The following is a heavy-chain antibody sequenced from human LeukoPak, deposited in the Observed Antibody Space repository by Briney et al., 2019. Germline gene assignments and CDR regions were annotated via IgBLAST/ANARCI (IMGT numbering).Heavy chain of an antibody. J-gene: IGHJ3*02. CDR2: IYHSGDT. CDR3: ARDRGGRGRLDAFDI. CDR1: GVSITTSNW. V-gene: IGHV4-4*02. Sequence: SETLSLTCAVSGVSITTSNWWIWVRQPPGEGLEWIGEIYHSGDTNYSPSLKSRVTISLDKSTNQFSLRLRSVTAADTAVYYCARDRGGRGRLDAFDIWGQGTMVTVSS. D-gene: IGHD5-12*01.